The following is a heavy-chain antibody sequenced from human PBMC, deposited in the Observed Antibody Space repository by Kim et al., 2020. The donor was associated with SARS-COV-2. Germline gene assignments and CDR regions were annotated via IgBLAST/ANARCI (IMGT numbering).Heavy chain of an antibody. J-gene: IGHJ4*02. CDR2: IWYDGSNK. CDR1: GFTFSSYG. D-gene: IGHD1-1*01. V-gene: IGHV3-33*01. Sequence: GGSLRLSCAASGFTFSSYGMHWVRQAPGKGLEWVAVIWYDGSNKYYADSVKGRFTISRDNSKNTLYLQMNSLRAEDTAVYYCAGMRTIGYFDYWGQGTLVPVSS. CDR3: AGMRTIGYFDY.